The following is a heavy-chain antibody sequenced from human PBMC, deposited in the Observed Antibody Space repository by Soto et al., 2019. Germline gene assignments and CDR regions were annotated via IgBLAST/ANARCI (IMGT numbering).Heavy chain of an antibody. Sequence: QVQLVQSGAEMKKPGSSVKVSCKASGGRFNNYAVSWVRQAPGQGLEWLGGIIPILSTTNYAQKFQGRVTITADESTSTVYMEVSSLRSEDTAIYYCARVTGLVSAMDYYYGLDVWGQGTTVIVSS. CDR3: ARVTGLVSAMDYYYGLDV. V-gene: IGHV1-69*01. J-gene: IGHJ6*02. CDR2: IIPILSTT. CDR1: GGRFNNYA. D-gene: IGHD2-21*01.